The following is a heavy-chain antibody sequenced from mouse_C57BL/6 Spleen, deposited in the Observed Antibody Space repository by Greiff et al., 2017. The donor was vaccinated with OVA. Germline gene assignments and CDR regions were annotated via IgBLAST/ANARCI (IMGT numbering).Heavy chain of an antibody. J-gene: IGHJ3*01. CDR3: GRRVGGRTAFAY. V-gene: IGHV1-19*01. D-gene: IGHD1-1*02. CDR1: GYTFTDYY. CDR2: INPYNGGT. Sequence: EVQLQQSGPVLVKPGASVKMSCKASGYTFTDYYMNWVKQSHGKSLEWIGVINPYNGGTSYNQKFKGTATLPVDKSSSTAYMALNSRTSDDSAVFYFGRRVGGRTAFAYWGQGTLVTVSA.